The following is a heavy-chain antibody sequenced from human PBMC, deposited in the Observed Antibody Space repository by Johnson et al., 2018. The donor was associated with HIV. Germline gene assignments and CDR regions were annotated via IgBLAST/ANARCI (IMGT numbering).Heavy chain of an antibody. V-gene: IGHV3-7*01. Sequence: EVQLVESGGGLVQPGGSLRLSCAASGFTFSSYAMHWVRQAPGKGLEWVANIQQDGSEKYYVDSVKGRFTISRDNSKNTLYLQMNSLRAEDTAVYYCARDASYYGSANDAFDIWGQGTMVTVSS. CDR1: GFTFSSYA. J-gene: IGHJ3*02. D-gene: IGHD3-10*01. CDR3: ARDASYYGSANDAFDI. CDR2: IQQDGSEK.